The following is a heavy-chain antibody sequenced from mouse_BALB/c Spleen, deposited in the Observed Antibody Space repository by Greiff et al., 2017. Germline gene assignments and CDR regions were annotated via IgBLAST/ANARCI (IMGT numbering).Heavy chain of an antibody. V-gene: IGHV4-2*02. CDR1: GFDFSRYW. CDR3: ARLSLYAMDY. J-gene: IGHJ4*01. CDR2: INPGSSTI. Sequence: DVKLQESGGGLVQPGGSLNLSCAASGFDFSRYWMSWARQAPGKGQEWIGEINPGSSTINYTPSLKDKFIISRDNAKNTLYLQMSKVRSEDTALYYCARLSLYAMDYWGQGTSVTVSS.